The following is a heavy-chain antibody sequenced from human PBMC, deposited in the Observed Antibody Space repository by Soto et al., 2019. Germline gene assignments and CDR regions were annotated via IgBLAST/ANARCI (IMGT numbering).Heavy chain of an antibody. CDR1: EFTFSGYS. V-gene: IGHV3-21*05. Sequence: VRSLRLSWAASEFTFSGYSMNWVRQAPGKGLEWVSYISSSSSYIYYADSVKGRFTISRDNAKNSLYLQMNSLRAEDTAVYYCARDTYYYGSGSYSPWGQGTLVTVSS. CDR3: ARDTYYYGSGSYSP. D-gene: IGHD3-10*01. CDR2: ISSSSSYI. J-gene: IGHJ5*02.